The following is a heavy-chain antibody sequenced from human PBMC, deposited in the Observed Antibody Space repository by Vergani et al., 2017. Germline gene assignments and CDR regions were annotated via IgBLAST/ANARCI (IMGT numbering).Heavy chain of an antibody. CDR3: AKENTVAVATPRYYNGLDV. V-gene: IGHV1-69*13. CDR2: HLPKFGTA. D-gene: IGHD6-19*01. J-gene: IGHJ6*02. CDR1: GGSLSSSV. Sequence: QVQLVQSGAAVKKPGASVKISCKASGGSLSSSVITWVRQAPGQGLEWMGRHLPKFGTANYAQKFQGRVTITADESTSTSYLALSSLTSDDTAVYYGAKENTVAVATPRYYNGLDVWGQGTTVTVSS.